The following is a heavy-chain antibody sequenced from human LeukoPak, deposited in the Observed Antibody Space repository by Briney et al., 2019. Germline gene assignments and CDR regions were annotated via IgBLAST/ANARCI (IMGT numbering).Heavy chain of an antibody. V-gene: IGHV3-33*01. CDR1: GFTFSSYG. CDR2: IWYDGSNK. J-gene: IGHJ6*02. Sequence: GGSLRLSCAASGFTFSSYGMHWVRQAPGKGLEWVAVIWYDGSNKYYADSVKGRFTISRDNSKNTLYLQMNSLRAEDTAVYYCARADYYDSSGYYFTYYYYYGMDVWGQGTTVTVSS. CDR3: ARADYYDSSGYYFTYYYYYGMDV. D-gene: IGHD3-22*01.